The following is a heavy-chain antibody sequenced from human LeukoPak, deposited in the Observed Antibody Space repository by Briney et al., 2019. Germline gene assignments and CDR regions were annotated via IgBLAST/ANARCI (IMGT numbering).Heavy chain of an antibody. V-gene: IGHV1-69*06. D-gene: IGHD1/OR15-1a*01. CDR3: AREAGIAITGTIWYFDL. Sequence: SVKVSCKASGGTFSTYALAWVRQVPGQGPEWMGRIIPVFGTTNYAETFQGRVTITADISTSTAYMQLSSLRSEDTAVYYCAREAGIAITGTIWYFDLWGRGTLVTVSS. J-gene: IGHJ2*01. CDR1: GGTFSTYA. CDR2: IIPVFGTT.